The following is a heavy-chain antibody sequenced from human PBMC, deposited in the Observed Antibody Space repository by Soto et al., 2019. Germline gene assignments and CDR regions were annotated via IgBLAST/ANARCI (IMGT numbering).Heavy chain of an antibody. J-gene: IGHJ5*02. CDR2: IYHSGSA. V-gene: IGHV4-34*01. CDR1: GGSFSGYY. CDR3: AGSPIIAAAGSRMGWFDP. Sequence: SETLSLTCAVFGGSFSGYYWTWIRQPPGKGLEWIGEIYHSGSANYNPSLKSRVIISVDTSKNQFSLRLSSVTAADTAVYYCAGSPIIAAAGSRMGWFDPWGQGTLVTVSS. D-gene: IGHD6-13*01.